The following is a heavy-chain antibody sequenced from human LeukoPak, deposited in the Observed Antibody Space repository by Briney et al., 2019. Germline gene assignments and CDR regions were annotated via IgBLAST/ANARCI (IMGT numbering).Heavy chain of an antibody. CDR2: IIPILGIA. CDR1: GGTFSSYA. Sequence: SAKVSCKASGGTFSSYAISWVRQAPGQGLEWMGRIIPILGIANYAQKFQGRVTITADKSTSTAYMELSSLRSEDTAVYYCARAIYCSGGSCPYYYYYYYMDVWGKGTTVTVSS. V-gene: IGHV1-69*04. CDR3: ARAIYCSGGSCPYYYYYYYMDV. D-gene: IGHD2-15*01. J-gene: IGHJ6*03.